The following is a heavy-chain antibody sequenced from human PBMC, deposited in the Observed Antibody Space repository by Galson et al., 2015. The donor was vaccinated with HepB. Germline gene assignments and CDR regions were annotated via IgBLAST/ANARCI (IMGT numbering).Heavy chain of an antibody. Sequence: SLRLSCAASGFAFSSHHMHWVRQAPGQGPEWVAAISFDGSNEFYADSVKGRFTVSRDNSKSMLYLQMSSLRFEDTALYYCVKEQTNHYFDYWGQGTLITVSS. V-gene: IGHV3-30*04. CDR2: ISFDGSNE. CDR1: GFAFSSHH. D-gene: IGHD1-14*01. J-gene: IGHJ4*02. CDR3: VKEQTNHYFDY.